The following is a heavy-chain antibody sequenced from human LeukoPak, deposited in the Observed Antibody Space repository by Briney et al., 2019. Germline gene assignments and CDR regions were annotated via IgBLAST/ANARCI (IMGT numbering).Heavy chain of an antibody. CDR1: GGSISSGGYS. V-gene: IGHV4-30-2*01. D-gene: IGHD3-10*01. J-gene: IGHJ4*02. CDR2: IYHSGST. CDR3: AREGGTSYGSGSYYKYFDY. Sequence: SQTLSLTCAVSGGSISSGGYSWSWIRQPPGKGLEWIGYIYHSGSTYYNPSLKSRVTISVDRSKNQFSLKLSSVTAADTAVYYCAREGGTSYGSGSYYKYFDYWGQGTLVTVSS.